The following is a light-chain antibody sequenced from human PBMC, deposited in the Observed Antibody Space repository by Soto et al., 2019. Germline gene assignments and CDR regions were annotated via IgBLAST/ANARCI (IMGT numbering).Light chain of an antibody. J-gene: IGKJ1*01. V-gene: IGKV1-5*03. CDR3: QQYKSYSLT. CDR1: QSINDW. Sequence: DIQMTQSPSTLSASVGDRVTITCRASQSINDWLAWYQQKPGKAPKLLMYKASSFQSGVPSRFSGSGSGTEFTLTISSLQPDDFGAYYCQQYKSYSLTFGQGTKVEIK. CDR2: KAS.